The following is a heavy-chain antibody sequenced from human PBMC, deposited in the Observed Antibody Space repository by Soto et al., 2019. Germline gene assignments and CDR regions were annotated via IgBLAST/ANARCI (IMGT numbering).Heavy chain of an antibody. D-gene: IGHD3-16*01. CDR3: ATQTISYTWGV. J-gene: IGHJ6*02. V-gene: IGHV4-4*02. CDR2: LSRGDER. CDR1: GAPITTTKW. Sequence: QVQLQESGPGLVKPSETLSLTCTVSGAPITTTKWWAWVRLPPGKGLEWIGELSRGDERSSNPSLEGRFTMSLDKSNNHFSLKLTSVTAADXAIYYCATQTISYTWGVWGRGTSVTVSS.